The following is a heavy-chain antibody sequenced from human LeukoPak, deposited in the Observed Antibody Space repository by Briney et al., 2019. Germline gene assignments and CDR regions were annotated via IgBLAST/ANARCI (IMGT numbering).Heavy chain of an antibody. V-gene: IGHV3-21*01. CDR3: ARDFFTMIVPDANNDAFDI. D-gene: IGHD3-22*01. CDR1: GFTFSSYT. J-gene: IGHJ3*02. CDR2: ISSSSSYI. Sequence: GGSLRLSCAASGFTFSSYTMNWVRQAPGKGLEWVPSISSSSSYIYYADSVKGRFTISRDNAKNSLYLQMNSLRAEDTAVYYCARDFFTMIVPDANNDAFDIWAKGQWSPSLQ.